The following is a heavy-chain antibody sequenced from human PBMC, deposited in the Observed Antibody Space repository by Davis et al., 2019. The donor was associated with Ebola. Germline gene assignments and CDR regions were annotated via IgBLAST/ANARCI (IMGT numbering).Heavy chain of an antibody. D-gene: IGHD4-17*01. J-gene: IGHJ6*02. CDR1: GFTFSSYA. CDR3: ARDGFFDGYGLDV. V-gene: IGHV3-30*03. CDR2: ISYDGSNK. Sequence: GESLKISCAASGFTFSSYAMSWVRQAPGKGLEWVAVISYDGSNKYYADSVKGRFTISRDNSKNTLYLQMNSLRAEDTAVYYCARDGFFDGYGLDVWGQGTTVTVSS.